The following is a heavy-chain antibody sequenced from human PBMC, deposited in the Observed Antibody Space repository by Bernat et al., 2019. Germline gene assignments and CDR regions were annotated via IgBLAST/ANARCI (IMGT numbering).Heavy chain of an antibody. CDR1: GFTFSSYA. D-gene: IGHD3-10*01. V-gene: IGHV3-23*01. J-gene: IGHJ5*02. CDR2: ISGSGGST. CDR3: AKVGDYGSGSYYNQRNWFDP. Sequence: EVQLLESGGGLVQPGGSLRLSCAASGFTFSSYAMSWVRQAPGKGLEWVSAISGSGGSTYYADSVKGRLTIYRDNSKNTLYLQMNSLRAEDTAIYYCAKVGDYGSGSYYNQRNWFDPWGQGTLVTVSS.